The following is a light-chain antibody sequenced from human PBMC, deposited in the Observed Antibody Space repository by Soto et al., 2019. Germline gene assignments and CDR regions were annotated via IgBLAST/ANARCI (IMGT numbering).Light chain of an antibody. J-gene: IGLJ1*01. V-gene: IGLV2-14*01. CDR2: DVS. Sequence: QSALTQPASVSGSPGQSITISCTGTSSDVGGYNYVSWYQQHPGKAPKLMIYDVSNRPSGISNRFSGSKSGNTASLTISGLQFEDEIDYYCRSYTGSSTYVFGTGSKVTV. CDR1: SSDVGGYNY. CDR3: RSYTGSSTYV.